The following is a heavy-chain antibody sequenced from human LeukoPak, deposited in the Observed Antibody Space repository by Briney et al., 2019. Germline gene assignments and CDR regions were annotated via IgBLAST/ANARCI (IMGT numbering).Heavy chain of an antibody. CDR1: GFTFSSYW. J-gene: IGHJ4*02. V-gene: IGHV3-7*01. CDR3: ARVEDYDILTGFDY. Sequence: GGSLRISCAASGFTFSSYWMSLVRQAPGKGLEWVANIKQDESEKYYVDSVKGRFTISRDNAKNSLYLQMNSLRAEDTAVYYCARVEDYDILTGFDYWGQGTLVTVSS. CDR2: IKQDESEK. D-gene: IGHD3-9*01.